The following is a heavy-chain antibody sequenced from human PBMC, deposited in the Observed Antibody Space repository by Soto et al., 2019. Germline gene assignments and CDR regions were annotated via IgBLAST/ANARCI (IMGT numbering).Heavy chain of an antibody. Sequence: QVQLVESGGGVVQPGRSLRLSCAASGFTFSSYGMHWVRQARGKGLEWVAVISYDGSNKYYADSVKGRFTISRDNSKNTLYLQLNSLRAEDTAVYYCAKSGVSTAFDIWGQGTMVTVSS. J-gene: IGHJ3*02. D-gene: IGHD2-2*01. CDR3: AKSGVSTAFDI. CDR1: GFTFSSYG. V-gene: IGHV3-30*18. CDR2: ISYDGSNK.